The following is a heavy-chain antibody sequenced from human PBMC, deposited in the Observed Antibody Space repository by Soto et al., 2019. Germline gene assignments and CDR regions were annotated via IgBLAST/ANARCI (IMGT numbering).Heavy chain of an antibody. CDR1: GFTFSSYD. J-gene: IGHJ2*01. CDR3: ARGSDSSGYRDWYFDL. Sequence: EEQLVESGGGLVQPGGSLRLSCAASGFTFSSYDMHWVRHVKGKGLEWVSRIGAAGDTYYPGSVKGRFTISRENGKNSLYLQMNSLRNGDTAVYYCARGSDSSGYRDWYFDLWGRGTLVTVSS. D-gene: IGHD3-22*01. V-gene: IGHV3-13*01. CDR2: IGAAGDT.